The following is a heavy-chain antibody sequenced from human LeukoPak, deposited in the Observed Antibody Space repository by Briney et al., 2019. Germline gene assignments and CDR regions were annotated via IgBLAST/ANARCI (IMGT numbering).Heavy chain of an antibody. CDR2: ISSSSDTT. V-gene: IGHV3-48*01. D-gene: IGHD6-13*01. CDR1: GFTFSSYS. J-gene: IGHJ4*02. CDR3: ARALAAAGTGY. Sequence: PGGSLRLSCAASGFTFSSYSMNWVRQAPGKGLEWVPYISSSSDTTHYADSVKGRFTISRDNAKNSLYLQMNSLRAEDTAVYYCARALAAAGTGYWGQGTLVTVSS.